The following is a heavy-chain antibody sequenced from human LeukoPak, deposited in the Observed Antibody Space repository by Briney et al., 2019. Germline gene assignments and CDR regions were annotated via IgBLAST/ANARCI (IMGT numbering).Heavy chain of an antibody. CDR1: GGSISRYY. Sequence: SETLSLTCTVSGGSISRYYWSWIRQPPGKGLEWIGYIYYSGSTNYNPSLKSRVTISVDTSKNQFSLKLSSVTAEDTAVYYCAKDSPASYFDWFLHDYWGQGTLVTVSS. V-gene: IGHV4-59*01. D-gene: IGHD3-9*01. J-gene: IGHJ4*02. CDR2: IYYSGST. CDR3: AKDSPASYFDWFLHDY.